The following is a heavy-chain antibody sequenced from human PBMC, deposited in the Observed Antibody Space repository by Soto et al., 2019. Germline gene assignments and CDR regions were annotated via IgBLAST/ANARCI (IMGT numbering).Heavy chain of an antibody. J-gene: IGHJ4*01. D-gene: IGHD2-15*01. CDR1: EYSFANYW. Sequence: LGESLKISCKGSEYSFANYWIGWVRQMPGKGLEWMGIIYPGDSDTRYSPSFRGQVTISADRSISTAYLQWSSLKASDTAMYYCARLHHCSDGSCYPGYWGQGTLVTVS. V-gene: IGHV5-51*01. CDR2: IYPGDSDT. CDR3: ARLHHCSDGSCYPGY.